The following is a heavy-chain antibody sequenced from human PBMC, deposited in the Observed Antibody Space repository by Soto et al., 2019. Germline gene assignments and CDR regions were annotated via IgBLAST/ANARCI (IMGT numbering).Heavy chain of an antibody. D-gene: IGHD6-19*01. CDR3: ARFSILVAGTFYFDY. Sequence: ASVKVSCKASGYTFTSYGISWVRQAPGQGLEWMGWISAYNGNTNYAQKLQGRVTMTTDTSTSTAYMELRSLRSDDTAVYYCARFSILVAGTFYFDYWGQGTLVTVSS. CDR1: GYTFTSYG. J-gene: IGHJ4*02. V-gene: IGHV1-18*01. CDR2: ISAYNGNT.